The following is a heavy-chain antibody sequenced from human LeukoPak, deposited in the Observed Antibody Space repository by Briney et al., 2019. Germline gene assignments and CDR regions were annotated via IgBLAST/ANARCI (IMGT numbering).Heavy chain of an antibody. CDR2: TSGSGGST. Sequence: GGSLRLSCAASGFTFSSYAMSWVRQAPGKGLEWVSATSGSGGSTYYADSVKGRFTISRDNSKNTLYLQMNSLRAEDTAVYYCAKAGGIAAAGTFIFRHWGQGTLVTVSS. D-gene: IGHD6-13*01. J-gene: IGHJ1*01. CDR3: AKAGGIAAAGTFIFRH. CDR1: GFTFSSYA. V-gene: IGHV3-23*01.